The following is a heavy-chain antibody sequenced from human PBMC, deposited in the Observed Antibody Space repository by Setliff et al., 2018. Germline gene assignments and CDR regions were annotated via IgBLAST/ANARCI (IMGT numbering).Heavy chain of an antibody. CDR3: ARGPPGYYYYMNV. Sequence: NPSETLSLTCNASGGSISSYSWSWIRQAPGKGLEWIGYLYYSGNTNYNPSLKSRVTISGDTSQNYFSLKLTSVTEADTAVYYCARGPPGYYYYMNVWGQGTTVTVSS. V-gene: IGHV4-59*01. CDR2: LYYSGNT. J-gene: IGHJ6*03. CDR1: GGSISSYS.